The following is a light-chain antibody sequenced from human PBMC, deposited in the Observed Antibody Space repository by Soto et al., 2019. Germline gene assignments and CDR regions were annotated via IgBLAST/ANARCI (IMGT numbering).Light chain of an antibody. Sequence: EIVLTQSPGTLSLSPGERATLSCRASQGVTSNHLAWYQQKPGQAPRLLIHGASTRATGIPDRFSGSGYATDFPLTNSRLEAEDFAVYFCQQYGNSPLYSFGQGTKLEIK. CDR3: QQYGNSPLYS. J-gene: IGKJ2*01. CDR2: GAS. CDR1: QGVTSNH. V-gene: IGKV3-20*01.